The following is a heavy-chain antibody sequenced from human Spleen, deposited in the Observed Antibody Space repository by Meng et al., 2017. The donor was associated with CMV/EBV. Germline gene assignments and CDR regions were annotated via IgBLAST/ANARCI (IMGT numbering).Heavy chain of an antibody. J-gene: IGHJ4*02. Sequence: EVQLVESGRGRVKPGGSLRLSCAASGFTFSSYSMNWVRQAPGKGLEWVSSISSSSSYIYYADSVKGRFTISRDNAKNSLYLQMNSLRAEDTAVYYCARDRGQWLADFDYWGQGTLVTVSS. CDR3: ARDRGQWLADFDY. CDR2: ISSSSSYI. CDR1: GFTFSSYS. V-gene: IGHV3-21*01. D-gene: IGHD6-19*01.